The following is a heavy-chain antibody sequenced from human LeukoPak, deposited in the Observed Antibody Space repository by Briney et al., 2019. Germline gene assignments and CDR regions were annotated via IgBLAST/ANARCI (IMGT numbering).Heavy chain of an antibody. V-gene: IGHV4-39*01. D-gene: IGHD3/OR15-3a*01. Sequence: PSETLSLTCTVSDVSVTTRDSYWGWIRQPPGKGLGWIGSIYYSGNTYYNASLKSQVSISIDTSKNQFSLRLTSVTAADTAVYYCARQTGSGLFILPGGQGTLVTVSS. J-gene: IGHJ4*02. CDR2: IYYSGNT. CDR3: ARQTGSGLFILP. CDR1: DVSVTTRDSY.